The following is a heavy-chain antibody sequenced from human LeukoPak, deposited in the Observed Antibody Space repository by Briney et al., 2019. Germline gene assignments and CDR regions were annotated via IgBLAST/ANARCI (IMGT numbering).Heavy chain of an antibody. J-gene: IGHJ3*01. CDR1: GFTFSSSA. Sequence: GGSLRLSCAASGFTFSSSAMSWVRQAPGKGLEWVPAISGSGGVTYYRDSVKGRFTVSRDNSKNTLYLQMNSLRAEDTALYYCAKNGSGTSRAFDVWGQGTMVTVSS. CDR2: ISGSGGVT. D-gene: IGHD3-10*01. CDR3: AKNGSGTSRAFDV. V-gene: IGHV3-23*01.